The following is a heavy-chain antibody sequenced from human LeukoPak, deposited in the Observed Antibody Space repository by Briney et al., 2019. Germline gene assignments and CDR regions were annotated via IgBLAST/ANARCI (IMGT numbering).Heavy chain of an antibody. Sequence: PGGSLSLSCAASGFSFNNYAMYWVRQAPGKGLEWVALISYDGGDKYYAEFMKGRITISRDNAENTLYLQMNNLRPDDTAFYFCVKEGVEYSYSYGDYWGQGTLVTVSS. J-gene: IGHJ4*02. CDR3: VKEGVEYSYSYGDY. CDR1: GFSFNNYA. D-gene: IGHD3-16*01. CDR2: ISYDGGDK. V-gene: IGHV3-30*18.